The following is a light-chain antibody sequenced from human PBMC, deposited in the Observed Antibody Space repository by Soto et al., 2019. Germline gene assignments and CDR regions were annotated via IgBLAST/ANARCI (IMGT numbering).Light chain of an antibody. J-gene: IGKJ5*01. CDR1: QSVSGD. CDR2: LGS. CDR3: MQALQTLIT. Sequence: VMTQSPATLSVSPGERATLSCRASQSVSGDLAWYLQKPGQSPQPLIYLGSNRASGVPDRFSGSGSGTDFTLKISRVEAEDVGVYYCMQALQTLITFGQGTRLEI. V-gene: IGKV2-28*01.